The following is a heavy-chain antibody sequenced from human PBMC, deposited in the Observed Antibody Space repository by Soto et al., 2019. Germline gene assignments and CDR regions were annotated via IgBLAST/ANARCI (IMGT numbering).Heavy chain of an antibody. Sequence: PGGSLRLSCAASGFTFSSYAMSWVRQAPGKGLEWVSAISGSGGSTYYADSVKGRFTISRDNSKNTLYLQMNSLRAEDTAVYYCAKVVRRYYYYYGMDVWGQGTTVTVSS. CDR3: AKVVRRYYYYYGMDV. V-gene: IGHV3-23*01. CDR2: ISGSGGST. CDR1: GFTFSSYA. D-gene: IGHD4-17*01. J-gene: IGHJ6*02.